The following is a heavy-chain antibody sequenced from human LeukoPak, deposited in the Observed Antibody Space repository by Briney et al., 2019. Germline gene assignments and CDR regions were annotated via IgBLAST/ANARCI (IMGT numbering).Heavy chain of an antibody. Sequence: ASMKVSCKASGYTFTSYDINWVRQATGQGLEWMGWMNPNSGNTGYAQKFQGRVTMTRNTSISTAYMELRSLRSDDTAVYYCARDTGIAAAGKGDYWGQGTLVTVSS. J-gene: IGHJ4*02. D-gene: IGHD6-13*01. CDR1: GYTFTSYD. CDR2: MNPNSGNT. V-gene: IGHV1-8*01. CDR3: ARDTGIAAAGKGDY.